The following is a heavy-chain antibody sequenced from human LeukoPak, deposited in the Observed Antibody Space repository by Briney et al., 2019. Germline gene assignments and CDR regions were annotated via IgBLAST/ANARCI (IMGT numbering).Heavy chain of an antibody. CDR3: ARSRAVASTLCGF. CDR2: TYYRSKWYN. J-gene: IGHJ4*02. Sequence: SQTLSLTCAIYGDSVSSNSAAWNWLRQSPSRGLEWLGRTYYRSKWYNDYTVSVKSRLTINPDQSKHKFALQLNSVTPENTVVYYCARSRAVASTLCGFWGQETRVSVSS. V-gene: IGHV6-1*01. D-gene: IGHD6-19*01. CDR1: GDSVSSNSAA.